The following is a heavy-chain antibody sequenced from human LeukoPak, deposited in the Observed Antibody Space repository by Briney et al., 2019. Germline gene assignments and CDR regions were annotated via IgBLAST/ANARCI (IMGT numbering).Heavy chain of an antibody. CDR2: INPNSGGT. V-gene: IGHV1-2*02. Sequence: ASVKVSCTAPGYTFTGYYLHWVRQAPGQGLAWMGWINPNSGGTNYAQKFQGRVTMTRDTSISTAYMELSRLRSDDTAVYYCAPGAAMVGPYYFDYWGQGTLVTVSS. CDR3: APGAAMVGPYYFDY. D-gene: IGHD5-18*01. CDR1: GYTFTGYY. J-gene: IGHJ4*02.